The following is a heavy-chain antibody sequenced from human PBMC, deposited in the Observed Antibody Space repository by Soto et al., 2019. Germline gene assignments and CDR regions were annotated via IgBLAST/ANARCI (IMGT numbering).Heavy chain of an antibody. D-gene: IGHD3-10*01. CDR2: ITGGGSRT. V-gene: IGHV3-23*01. Sequence: GGSLRLSCAASEFPFSTHAMSWVRQAPGKGLEWVSAITGGGSRTYYADSVKGRFTISRDNSKSTLYLQMNSLRAEDTAVYYCAKLSKASITMVRGPFDYWGQGTLVTVS. J-gene: IGHJ4*02. CDR3: AKLSKASITMVRGPFDY. CDR1: EFPFSTHA.